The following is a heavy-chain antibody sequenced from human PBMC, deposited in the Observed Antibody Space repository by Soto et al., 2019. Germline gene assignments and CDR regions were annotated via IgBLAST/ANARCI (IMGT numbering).Heavy chain of an antibody. V-gene: IGHV3-23*01. D-gene: IGHD2-2*01. CDR1: GFTFSSYA. J-gene: IGHJ4*02. CDR2: ISGSGGST. CDR3: AKVVVPADIFWALEY. Sequence: GFTFSSYAMIWVRQAPGKGLECVSAISGSGGSTYYADSVKGRFTISRDNSKNTLYLQMNSLRAEDTAVYYCAKVVVPADIFWALEYWGQVTLVAV.